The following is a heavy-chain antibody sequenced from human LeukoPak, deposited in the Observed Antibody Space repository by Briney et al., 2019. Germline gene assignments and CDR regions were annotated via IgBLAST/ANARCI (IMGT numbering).Heavy chain of an antibody. V-gene: IGHV4-59*01. CDR2: IYYSGST. D-gene: IGHD3-22*01. CDR3: ARTYYYDSSGYYYDADYYYYYMDV. Sequence: SETLSLTCAVYGGSFSGYYWSWIRQPPGKGLEWIGYIYYSGSTNYNPSLKSRVTISVDTSKNQFSLKLSSVTAADTAVYYCARTYYYDSSGYYYDADYYYYYMDVWGKGTTVTISS. J-gene: IGHJ6*03. CDR1: GGSFSGYY.